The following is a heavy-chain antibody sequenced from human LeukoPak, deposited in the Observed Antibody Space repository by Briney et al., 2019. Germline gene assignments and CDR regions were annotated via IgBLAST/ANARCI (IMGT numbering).Heavy chain of an antibody. D-gene: IGHD3-22*01. CDR3: ARDVSWGSAYDGSGYTLHWLDY. CDR2: ISAYNGNT. CDR1: GYTFTNYG. Sequence: GASVKISCKASGYTFTNYGISWVRQAPGQGLEWMGWISAYNGNTNYAQSFQDRFTMTTDTSTSTAYMELRSLRSDDTAMYYCARDVSWGSAYDGSGYTLHWLDYWGQGTLVTVSS. J-gene: IGHJ4*02. V-gene: IGHV1-18*01.